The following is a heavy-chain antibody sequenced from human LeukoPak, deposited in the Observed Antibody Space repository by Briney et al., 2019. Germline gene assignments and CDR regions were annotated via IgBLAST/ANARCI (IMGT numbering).Heavy chain of an antibody. CDR3: AGRGYDFYFDY. CDR1: GGSISSSSYY. D-gene: IGHD5-12*01. Sequence: SETLSLTCTVSGGSISSSSYYWGWIRQPPGKGLEWIGSIYYSGSTYYNPSLKSRVTISVDTSKNQFSLKLSSVTAADTAVYYCAGRGYDFYFDYWGQGTLVTVSS. J-gene: IGHJ4*02. V-gene: IGHV4-39*01. CDR2: IYYSGST.